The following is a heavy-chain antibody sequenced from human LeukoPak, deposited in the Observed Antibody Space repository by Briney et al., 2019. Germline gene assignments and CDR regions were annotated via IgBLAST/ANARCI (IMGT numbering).Heavy chain of an antibody. CDR3: AAYNSAYDPLDY. CDR2: MYYTGKT. J-gene: IGHJ4*02. CDR1: GGSISSSSYY. Sequence: PSETLSLTCTVSGGSISSSSYYWVWIRQPPGKGLEWIGSMYYTGKTSYNTSLKSRVTISVDTSTNLFSLNMSSVTAADTAVYYCAAYNSAYDPLDYWGQGTLVTVSS. V-gene: IGHV4-39*07. D-gene: IGHD5-12*01.